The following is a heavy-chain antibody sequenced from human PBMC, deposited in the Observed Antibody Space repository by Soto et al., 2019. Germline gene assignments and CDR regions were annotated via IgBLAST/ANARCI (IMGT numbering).Heavy chain of an antibody. CDR3: AKDRTYDFRYYFDY. CDR1: GFTFSNYA. V-gene: IGHV3-23*01. J-gene: IGHJ4*02. CDR2: ISGSGRST. D-gene: IGHD3-3*01. Sequence: GGSLRLSCTASGFTFSNYAMTWVRQAPGKGLEWVSCISGSGRSTYYADSVRGRFTISRDNSKDTLYLQMNSLRAADTAVYYCAKDRTYDFRYYFDYWGLGTLVTVSS.